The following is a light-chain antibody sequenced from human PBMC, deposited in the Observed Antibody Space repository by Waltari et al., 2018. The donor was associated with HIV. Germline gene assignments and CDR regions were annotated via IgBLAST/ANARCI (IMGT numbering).Light chain of an antibody. CDR2: RNN. Sequence: QSVLTQPPSASGTPGQRVTISCSGSRSNIGRNYVCWYQQLPGTAPKLLIYRNNERPAGGPDRFSGSKAGTSASLASSGLRSEDEADYYCAAWDDSLSGLYVFGTGTKVTVL. J-gene: IGLJ1*01. CDR1: RSNIGRNY. CDR3: AAWDDSLSGLYV. V-gene: IGLV1-47*01.